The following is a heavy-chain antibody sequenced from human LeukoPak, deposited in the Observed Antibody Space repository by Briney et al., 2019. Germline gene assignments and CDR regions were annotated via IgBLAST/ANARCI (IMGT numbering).Heavy chain of an antibody. CDR2: ISGSGGST. J-gene: IGHJ3*02. CDR1: GFTFSSYA. D-gene: IGHD3-10*01. CDR3: AKKFGWAQIGGDAFDI. V-gene: IGHV3-23*01. Sequence: PGGSLRLSCAASGFTFSSYAMSWVRQAPGKGLEWVSAISGSGGSTYYADSVKGRFTISRDNSKNTLYLQMNSLRAEDTAVYYCAKKFGWAQIGGDAFDIWGQGTMVTVSS.